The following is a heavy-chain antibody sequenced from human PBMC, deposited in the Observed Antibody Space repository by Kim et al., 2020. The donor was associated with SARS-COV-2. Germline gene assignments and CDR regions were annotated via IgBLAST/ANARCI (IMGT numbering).Heavy chain of an antibody. V-gene: IGHV4-34*01. CDR2: INHSGST. D-gene: IGHD2-2*01. Sequence: SETLSLTCAVYGGSFSGYYWSWIRQPPGKGMEWIGEINHSGSTNYNPSLKSRVTISVDTSKNQFSLKLSPVTAADTAVYYCASGRGGSTSDSMSVRDLDVWGQGTTVTVSS. CDR1: GGSFSGYY. J-gene: IGHJ6*02. CDR3: ASGRGGSTSDSMSVRDLDV.